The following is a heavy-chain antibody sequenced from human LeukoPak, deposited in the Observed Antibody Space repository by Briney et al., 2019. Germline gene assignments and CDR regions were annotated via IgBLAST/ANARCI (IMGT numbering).Heavy chain of an antibody. J-gene: IGHJ4*02. CDR3: ASLNDGEFHFDY. CDR1: GFTVSSNY. Sequence: PGGSLRLSCAASGFTVSSNYMSWVRQAPGKGPEWVSVIYSGGSTYYADSVKGRFTISRDNSKNTLYLQMNSLRAEDTAVYYCASLNDGEFHFDYWGQGTLVTVSS. V-gene: IGHV3-53*01. D-gene: IGHD3-10*01. CDR2: IYSGGST.